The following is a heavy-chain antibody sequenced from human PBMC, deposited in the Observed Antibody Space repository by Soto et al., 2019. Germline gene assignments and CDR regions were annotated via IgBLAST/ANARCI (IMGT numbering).Heavy chain of an antibody. CDR1: GFTFDDYA. D-gene: IGHD3-9*01. CDR3: AKGQYYDILTGHDAFDI. CDR2: ISWNSGSI. V-gene: IGHV3-9*01. Sequence: EVQLVESGGGLVQPGRSLRLSCAASGFTFDDYAMHWVRQAPGKGLEWVSGISWNSGSIGYADSVKGRFTISRDNAKNSLYLQMNSLRAEDTALYYCAKGQYYDILTGHDAFDIWGQGTMVTVSS. J-gene: IGHJ3*02.